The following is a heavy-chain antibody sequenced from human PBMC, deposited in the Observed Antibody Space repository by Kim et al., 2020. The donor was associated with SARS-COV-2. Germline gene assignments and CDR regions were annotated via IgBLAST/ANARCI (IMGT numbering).Heavy chain of an antibody. J-gene: IGHJ4*02. Sequence: GGSLRLSCAASGFTFSSYAMSWVRQAPGKGLEWVSAISGSGGSTYYADSVKGRFTISRDNSKNTLYLQMNSLRAEDTAVYYCVKGGRYFDWLFHFDYWGQGTLVTISS. CDR1: GFTFSSYA. D-gene: IGHD3-9*01. CDR2: ISGSGGST. CDR3: VKGGRYFDWLFHFDY. V-gene: IGHV3-23*01.